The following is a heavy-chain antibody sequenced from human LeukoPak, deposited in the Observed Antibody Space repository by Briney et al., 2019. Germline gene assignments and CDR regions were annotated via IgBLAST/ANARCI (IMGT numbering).Heavy chain of an antibody. J-gene: IGHJ2*01. D-gene: IGHD4-17*01. CDR2: ISAYNGNT. V-gene: IGHV1-18*01. Sequence: ASVKASCKASGYTFTSYGISWVRQAPGQGLEWMGCISAYNGNTNYAQKLQGRVTMTTDTSTSTAYMELRSLRSDDTAVYYCARVIVETTVTTGWYFDLWGRGTLVTVSS. CDR3: ARVIVETTVTTGWYFDL. CDR1: GYTFTSYG.